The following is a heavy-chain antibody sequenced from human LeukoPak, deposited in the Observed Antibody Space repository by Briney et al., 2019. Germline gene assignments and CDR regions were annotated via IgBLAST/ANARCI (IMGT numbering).Heavy chain of an antibody. J-gene: IGHJ4*02. CDR3: ARYDPPGVWFGELFCDY. V-gene: IGHV1-18*01. CDR1: NYTFTAYG. D-gene: IGHD3-10*01. CDR2: IRSDNGKT. Sequence: GASVKVSCKTFNYTFTAYGINWVRQAPGQGLEWMGWIRSDNGKTNYAQKLQGRVTMTTDTSTSTAYMELRSLRSDDTAVYYCARYDPPGVWFGELFCDYWGQGTLVTVSS.